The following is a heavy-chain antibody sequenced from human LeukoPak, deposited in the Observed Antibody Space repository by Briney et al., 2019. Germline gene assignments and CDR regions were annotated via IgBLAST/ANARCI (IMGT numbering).Heavy chain of an antibody. CDR3: ARQSPRGNYLYPFDY. V-gene: IGHV4-39*01. Sequence: SETLSLTCTVSGGPISSSSYYWGWIRQPQGKGLEWIGSIYKSGSTYYNPSLKSRVTISGDTSRNQFSLKLTSVTAADTAVYYCARQSPRGNYLYPFDYWGPGTLVTVSS. J-gene: IGHJ4*02. CDR2: IYKSGST. D-gene: IGHD4-23*01. CDR1: GGPISSSSYY.